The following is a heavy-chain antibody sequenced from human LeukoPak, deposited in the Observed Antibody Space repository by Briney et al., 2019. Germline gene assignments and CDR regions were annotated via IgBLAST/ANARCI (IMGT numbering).Heavy chain of an antibody. D-gene: IGHD2-15*01. J-gene: IGHJ4*02. CDR3: ARFGLYSFDY. V-gene: IGHV4-59*01. CDR1: GGSISGYY. Sequence: SETLSLTYAVSGGSISGYYWSWIRQPPGKGLELIGYIYYSGSTNYNPSLKSRVTISVDTSKNQFSLKLTSVTAADTAVYFCARFGLYSFDYWGQGTLVTVSS. CDR2: IYYSGST.